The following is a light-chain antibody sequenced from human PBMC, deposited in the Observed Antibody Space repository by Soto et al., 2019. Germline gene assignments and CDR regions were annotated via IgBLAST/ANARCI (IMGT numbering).Light chain of an antibody. J-gene: IGKJ1*01. CDR1: QSVSSW. Sequence: MTQSPATLSVSPGERATLSCMASQSVSSWLAWYQQKPGKAPKLLIFAASSLQSGTPSRFSGSGSGTDFTLTINSLQPEDFATYYCQQGYNFPRAFGQGTKVDIK. V-gene: IGKV1-12*01. CDR2: AAS. CDR3: QQGYNFPRA.